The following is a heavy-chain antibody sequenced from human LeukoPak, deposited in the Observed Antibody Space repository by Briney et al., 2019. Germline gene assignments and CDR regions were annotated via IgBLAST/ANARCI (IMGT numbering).Heavy chain of an antibody. V-gene: IGHV4-4*07. CDR1: GGSISSYY. J-gene: IGHJ6*02. Sequence: SETLSLTCTVSGGSISSYYWSWLRQPAGKGLEWIGRIYTSGSTNYNPSLKSRVTISVDTSKNQFSLKLSSVTAADTAVYYCARDLLVPAAILIEDYYGMDVWGQGTTVTVSS. D-gene: IGHD2-2*02. CDR3: ARDLLVPAAILIEDYYGMDV. CDR2: IYTSGST.